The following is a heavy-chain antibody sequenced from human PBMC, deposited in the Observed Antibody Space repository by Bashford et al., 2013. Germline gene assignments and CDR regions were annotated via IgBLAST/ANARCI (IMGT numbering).Heavy chain of an antibody. Sequence: VRQAPGKGLVWVSRIDSDGKNTIYADSVKGRFTVSRDNAKNTLYLQMSSLTAEDTALYYCDEGLFDLVTSHYYVRYGRRGPKGPRSPSPQ. CDR2: IDSDGKNT. J-gene: IGHJ6*04. V-gene: IGHV3-74*01. CDR3: DEGLFDLVTSHYYVRYGRR. D-gene: IGHD3-9*01.